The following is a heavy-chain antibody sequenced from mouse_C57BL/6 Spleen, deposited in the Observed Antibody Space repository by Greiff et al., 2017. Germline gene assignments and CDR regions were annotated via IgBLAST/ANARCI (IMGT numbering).Heavy chain of an antibody. J-gene: IGHJ1*03. CDR3: ARDGSSLWYFDV. Sequence: VQLQQSGPELVKPGASVKISCKASGYTFTDYYMNWVKQSHGKSLEWIGDINPNNGGTSYNQKFKGKATLTVDKSSSTAYMELCSLTSEDSAVYYCARDGSSLWYFDVWGTGTTVTVSS. D-gene: IGHD1-1*01. V-gene: IGHV1-26*01. CDR1: GYTFTDYY. CDR2: INPNNGGT.